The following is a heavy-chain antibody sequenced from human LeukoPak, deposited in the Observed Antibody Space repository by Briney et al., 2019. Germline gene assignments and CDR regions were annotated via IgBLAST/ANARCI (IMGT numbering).Heavy chain of an antibody. V-gene: IGHV5-10-1*01. CDR2: IAPSDSYT. J-gene: IGHJ4*02. Sequence: GESLKISCKGSGYSFTSYWISRVRHMPRKGPEWIGRIAPSDSYTNYSPSFQGHVTISADKSISTAYLQWSSLKASDTAMYYCARRAPDYDILTGYGVDYFDYWGQGTLVTVSS. CDR1: GYSFTSYW. CDR3: ARRAPDYDILTGYGVDYFDY. D-gene: IGHD3-9*01.